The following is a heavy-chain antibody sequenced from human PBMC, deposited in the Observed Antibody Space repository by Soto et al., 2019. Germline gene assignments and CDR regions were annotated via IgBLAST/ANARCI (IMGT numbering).Heavy chain of an antibody. D-gene: IGHD4-17*01. CDR3: AKDPNGDYVGAFDS. CDR1: GFSVNISA. V-gene: IGHV3-23*01. J-gene: IGHJ4*02. Sequence: GGPLRLSCTASGFSVNISAVTWVRQAPGKGLEWVSSIGGDTSYTYYADSVKGRFTISRDKSKNTVFLQMNSLRADDTAVYHCAKDPNGDYVGAFDSWGQGTLVTVSS. CDR2: IGGDTSYT.